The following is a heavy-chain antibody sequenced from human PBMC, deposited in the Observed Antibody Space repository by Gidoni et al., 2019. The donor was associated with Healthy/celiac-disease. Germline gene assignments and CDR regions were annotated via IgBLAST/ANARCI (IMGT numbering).Heavy chain of an antibody. CDR1: GGSISSGGYY. CDR2: IYYSGST. V-gene: IGHV4-31*03. D-gene: IGHD4-4*01. CDR3: ARGGRVTTRGWWYFDL. Sequence: QVQLQESGPGLVKPSQTLSLTCTVSGGSISSGGYYWSWIRQHPGKGLEWIGYIYYSGSTYYNPSLKSRVTISVDTSKNQFSLKLSSVTAADTAVYYCARGGRVTTRGWWYFDLWGRGTLVTVSS. J-gene: IGHJ2*01.